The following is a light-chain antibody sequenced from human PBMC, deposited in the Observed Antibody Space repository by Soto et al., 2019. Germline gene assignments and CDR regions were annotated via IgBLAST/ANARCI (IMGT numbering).Light chain of an antibody. CDR1: QSISSYY. J-gene: IGKJ2*01. V-gene: IGKV3-20*01. CDR3: QQWGGSPPRYT. CDR2: GAS. Sequence: DIMLTQSPGTLSLSPGDRATLSCRASQSISSYYLAWYQQRPGQAPRLLSFGASTRAPGIPDRFSGSGSVTDFTLTVNRLEPEDFAIYYCQQWGGSPPRYTFGQGTRLEIK.